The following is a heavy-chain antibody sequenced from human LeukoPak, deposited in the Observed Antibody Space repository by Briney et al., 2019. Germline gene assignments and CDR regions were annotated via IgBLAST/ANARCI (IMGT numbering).Heavy chain of an antibody. CDR2: IKSKTDGGTT. V-gene: IGHV3-15*01. CDR3: TTDRIVAVGPQLDY. J-gene: IGHJ4*02. D-gene: IGHD6-13*01. Sequence: GGSLRLSCAASGFTFNNAWMSWVRQAPGKGLEWVARIKSKTDGGTTDYAAPVKGRFTVSRDDSKSTLYLQMNSLKAEDTAMYYCTTDRIVAVGPQLDYWGQGTLVTVSS. CDR1: GFTFNNAW.